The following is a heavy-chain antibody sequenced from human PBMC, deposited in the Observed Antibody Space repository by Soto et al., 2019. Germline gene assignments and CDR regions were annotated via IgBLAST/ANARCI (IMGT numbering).Heavy chain of an antibody. J-gene: IGHJ6*03. D-gene: IGHD3-9*01. Sequence: GGSLRLSCAASGFTFSSYSMNWVRQAPGKGLEWVSSISSSSSYIYYADSVKGRFTISRDNAKNSLYLQMNSLRAEDTAVYYCARESTDWRHYYMDVWGKGTTVTVSS. V-gene: IGHV3-21*01. CDR1: GFTFSSYS. CDR2: ISSSSSYI. CDR3: ARESTDWRHYYMDV.